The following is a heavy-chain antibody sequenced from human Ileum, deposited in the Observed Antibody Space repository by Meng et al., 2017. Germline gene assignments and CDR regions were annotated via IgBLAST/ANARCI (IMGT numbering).Heavy chain of an antibody. CDR3: ARDHWGSLDY. CDR2: AST. Sequence: QVPLQESGPGLVRPSETLPLICTVSGASVTTSHYQWGWIRQPPGKGLEWIGYASTNYNPSLKSRLTISLDTSKNQVSLKLTSVTAADTAVYYCARDHWGSLDYWGQGILVTVSS. J-gene: IGHJ4*02. CDR1: GASVTTSHYQ. V-gene: IGHV4-61*01. D-gene: IGHD7-27*01.